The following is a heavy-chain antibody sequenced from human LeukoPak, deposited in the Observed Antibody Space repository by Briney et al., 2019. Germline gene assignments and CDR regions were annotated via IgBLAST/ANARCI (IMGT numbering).Heavy chain of an antibody. Sequence: SETLSLTCTVSGGSIGSYYWSWIRQPAGKGLEWIGRIYTSGGTNYNPSLKSRVTISVDTSTNQFSLKLTSVTAADTAVYYCAREPGNYDFWSGYTINGFDPWGQGTLVTVSS. CDR2: IYTSGGT. V-gene: IGHV4-4*07. CDR3: AREPGNYDFWSGYTINGFDP. J-gene: IGHJ5*02. CDR1: GGSIGSYY. D-gene: IGHD3-3*01.